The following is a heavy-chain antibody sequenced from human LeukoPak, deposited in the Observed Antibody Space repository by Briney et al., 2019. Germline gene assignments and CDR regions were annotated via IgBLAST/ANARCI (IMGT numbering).Heavy chain of an antibody. CDR3: AREDGALAGTTVFFDY. J-gene: IGHJ4*02. V-gene: IGHV3-30-3*01. CDR2: ISYDGSNK. D-gene: IGHD1-1*01. CDR1: GFTFSSYA. Sequence: AGGSLRLSCAASGFTFSSYAMHWVRQAPGKGLEWVAVISYDGSNKYYADSVKGRFTISRGNSKNTLYLQMNSLRAEDTAVYYCAREDGALAGTTVFFDYWGQGTLVTVSS.